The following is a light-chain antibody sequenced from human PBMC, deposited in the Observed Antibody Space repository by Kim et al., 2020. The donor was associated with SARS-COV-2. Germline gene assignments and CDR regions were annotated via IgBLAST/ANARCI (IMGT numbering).Light chain of an antibody. V-gene: IGKV3D-15*01. J-gene: IGKJ1*01. Sequence: EIVMTQSPATLSVSPGDVSTLSCRASQSVTSNLAWYQQKPGQAPRLLIYGTSTRATGVPARFRGSGSGTEFTLTISSLQSEDFAVYYCQQYYNRWTFGPGTKVDIK. CDR3: QQYYNRWT. CDR2: GTS. CDR1: QSVTSN.